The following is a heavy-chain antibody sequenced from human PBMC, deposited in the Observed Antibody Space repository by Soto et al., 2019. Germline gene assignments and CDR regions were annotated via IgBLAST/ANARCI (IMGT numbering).Heavy chain of an antibody. J-gene: IGHJ4*02. CDR1: GYTFTSYG. D-gene: IGHD5-18*01. Sequence: ASVKVSCKASGYTFTSYGISWVRQAPGQGLEWMGWISAYNGNTNYAQKLQGRVTMTTDTSTSKAYMELRRLRSDETALYYFARVIADTAMVLTFDYWGQGTLVTVSS. CDR2: ISAYNGNT. V-gene: IGHV1-18*01. CDR3: ARVIADTAMVLTFDY.